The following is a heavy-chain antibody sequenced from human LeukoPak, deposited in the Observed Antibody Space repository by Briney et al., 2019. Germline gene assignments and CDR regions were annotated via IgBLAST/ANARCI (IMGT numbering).Heavy chain of an antibody. Sequence: SETLSLTCTVSGGSISSSSYYWGWIRQPPGKGLEWIGSIYYSGSTYYNPSLKSRVTISVDTSKNQFSLKLSSVTAADTAVYYWAKLSPIAPDFDYWGQGTLVTVSS. J-gene: IGHJ4*02. D-gene: IGHD3-3*02. CDR1: GGSISSSSYY. CDR2: IYYSGST. V-gene: IGHV4-39*01. CDR3: AKLSPIAPDFDY.